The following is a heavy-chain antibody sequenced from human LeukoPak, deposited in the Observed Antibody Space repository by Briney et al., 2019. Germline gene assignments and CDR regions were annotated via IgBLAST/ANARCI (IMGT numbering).Heavy chain of an antibody. CDR1: GFAFTRFG. Sequence: ASVKVSCKASGFAFTRFGIGWVRQAPGQGLEWMGWISAFNGVTNYAQKFQGRITMTTDTSTSTAYMELRSLRFDDTAVYYCARGDGGYSSGWFASAYYAMDVWGQGTTVTVSS. CDR2: ISAFNGVT. V-gene: IGHV1-18*01. D-gene: IGHD6-19*01. J-gene: IGHJ6*02. CDR3: ARGDGGYSSGWFASAYYAMDV.